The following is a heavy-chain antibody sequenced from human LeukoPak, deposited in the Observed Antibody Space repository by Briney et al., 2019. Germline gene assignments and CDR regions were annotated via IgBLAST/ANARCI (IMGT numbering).Heavy chain of an antibody. J-gene: IGHJ4*02. V-gene: IGHV6-1*01. CDR3: ARDIVAGCDS. Sequence: SQTLSLTCDISGDSVSANAWTWIRQSPLRGLEWLGRTYYKSTWYNEYALSLRARITINPDTSKNQFSLHLTSVTPDDTAVYFCARDIVAGCDSWGQGTLVTVSS. D-gene: IGHD3-22*01. CDR1: GDSVSANA. CDR2: TYYKSTWYN.